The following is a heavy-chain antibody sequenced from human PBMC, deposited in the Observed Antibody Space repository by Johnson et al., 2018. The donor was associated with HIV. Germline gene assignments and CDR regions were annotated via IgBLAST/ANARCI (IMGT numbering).Heavy chain of an antibody. V-gene: IGHV3-30*02. CDR3: AKDSRAAGNAFDI. CDR2: IRYDGSNK. J-gene: IGHJ3*02. Sequence: QVQLVESGGGVVQPGGSLRLSCAASGFTFSSYGMHWVRQAPGKGLEWVAFIRYDGSNKYYADSVTGRFTISRDNSKNTLYLQMNSLRAEDTAVYYCAKDSRAAGNAFDIWGQGTMVTVSS. CDR1: GFTFSSYG. D-gene: IGHD6-13*01.